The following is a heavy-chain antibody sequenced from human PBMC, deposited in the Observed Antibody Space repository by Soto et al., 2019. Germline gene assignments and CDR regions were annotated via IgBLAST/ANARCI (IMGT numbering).Heavy chain of an antibody. Sequence: EVQLVESGGGLVQPGGSLRLSCAASGFTVSSNYMSWVRQAPGKGLEWVSVIYSGGSTYYADSVKGRFTISRHNSKNTLYLQMNSLRAEDTAVYYCAREGYSSGWSIHYWGQGTLVTVSS. CDR2: IYSGGST. V-gene: IGHV3-53*04. D-gene: IGHD6-19*01. J-gene: IGHJ4*02. CDR3: AREGYSSGWSIHY. CDR1: GFTVSSNY.